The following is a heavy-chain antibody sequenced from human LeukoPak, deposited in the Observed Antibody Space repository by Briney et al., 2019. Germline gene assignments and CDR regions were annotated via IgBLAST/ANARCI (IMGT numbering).Heavy chain of an antibody. CDR1: GFTFSSYA. CDR2: IYSGGST. CDR3: ARNGIAAAGTYYYYGMDV. J-gene: IGHJ6*02. D-gene: IGHD6-13*01. V-gene: IGHV3-53*01. Sequence: GGSLRLSCAASGFTFSSYAMSWVRQAPGKGLEWVSVIYSGGSTYYADSVKGRFTISRDNSKNTLYLQMNSLRAEDTAVYYCARNGIAAAGTYYYYGMDVWGQGTTVTVSS.